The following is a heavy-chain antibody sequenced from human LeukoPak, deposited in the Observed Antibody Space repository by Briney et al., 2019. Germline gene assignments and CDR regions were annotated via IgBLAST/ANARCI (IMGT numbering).Heavy chain of an antibody. D-gene: IGHD2/OR15-2a*01. V-gene: IGHV4-59*11. CDR3: ARGEVAYYPHYYYYMDI. CDR1: GGSISSHY. Sequence: SETLSLTCTVSGGSISSHYWSWIRQPPGKGLEWIGYIYYSGSTNYNPSLKSRVTISVDTSKNQFSLKLSSVTAADTAVYYCARGEVAYYPHYYYYMDIWGKGTTVTVSS. J-gene: IGHJ6*03. CDR2: IYYSGST.